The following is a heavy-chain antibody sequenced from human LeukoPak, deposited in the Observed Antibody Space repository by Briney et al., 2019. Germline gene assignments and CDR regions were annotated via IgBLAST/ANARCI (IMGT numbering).Heavy chain of an antibody. Sequence: KSSQTLSLTCTVSGGSISSGSYYWSWIRQPAGKGLEWIGRIYTSGSTNYNPSLKSRVTISVDTSKNQFSLKLSSVTAADTAVYYCARAAPNKNYYGSGSYYNRRHNYYYYMDVWGKGTTVTVSS. CDR3: ARAAPNKNYYGSGSYYNRRHNYYYYMDV. J-gene: IGHJ6*03. CDR1: GGSISSGSYY. CDR2: IYTSGST. D-gene: IGHD3-10*01. V-gene: IGHV4-61*02.